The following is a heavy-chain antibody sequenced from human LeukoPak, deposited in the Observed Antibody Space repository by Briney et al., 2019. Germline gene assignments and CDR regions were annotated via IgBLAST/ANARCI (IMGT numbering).Heavy chain of an antibody. Sequence: GSSVKGSCKASGGTFISDAISWVRQAPGQGLECRGGGIPILGIANYAQKFQGRVTITADKSTSTAYMELSSLRSEDTAVYYCASSEGWQLVGWFDPWGQGTLVTVSS. CDR2: GIPILGIA. CDR1: GGTFISDA. J-gene: IGHJ5*02. CDR3: ASSEGWQLVGWFDP. V-gene: IGHV1-69*10. D-gene: IGHD6-6*01.